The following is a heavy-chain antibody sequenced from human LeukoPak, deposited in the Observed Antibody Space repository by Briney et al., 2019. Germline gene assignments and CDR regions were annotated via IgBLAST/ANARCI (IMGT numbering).Heavy chain of an antibody. D-gene: IGHD6-13*01. CDR2: IVPIFGIA. CDR1: GGTFSSYA. CDR3: ARPCDYSSSSAFDY. J-gene: IGHJ4*02. Sequence: SVKVSCKASGGTFSSYAISWVRQAPGQGLEWMGRIVPIFGIANYAQKFQGRVTITADKSTSTAYMELSSLRSEDTAVYYCARPCDYSSSSAFDYWGQGTLVTVSS. V-gene: IGHV1-69*04.